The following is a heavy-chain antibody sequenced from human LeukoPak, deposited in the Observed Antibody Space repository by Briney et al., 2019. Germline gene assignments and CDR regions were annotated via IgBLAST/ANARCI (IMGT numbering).Heavy chain of an antibody. CDR3: ARDRVSLIFDP. CDR1: GGSIGSNY. V-gene: IGHV4-4*07. D-gene: IGHD2-21*01. Sequence: PSETLSLTCTVSGGSIGSNYWSWIRQPAGKELEWIVRIYTSGSTNYNRSLKSRVTMSVDTSKNQFSLKLSSVTAADTAVYYCARDRVSLIFDPWGQGTLVTVSS. J-gene: IGHJ5*02. CDR2: IYTSGST.